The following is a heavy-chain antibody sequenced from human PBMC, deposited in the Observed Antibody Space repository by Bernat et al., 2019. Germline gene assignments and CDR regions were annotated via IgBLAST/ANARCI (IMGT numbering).Heavy chain of an antibody. J-gene: IGHJ4*02. V-gene: IGHV3-30-3*01. CDR1: GFTFSSYA. CDR3: ASTMVLCLRLPFSC. D-gene: IGHD3-10*01. CDR2: ISYDGSNK. Sequence: QVQLVESGGGVVQPGRSLRLSCAASGFTFSSYAMHWVRQAPGKGLEWVAVISYDGSNKYYADSVKGRFTISRDNSKNTLYLQMNSLRAEDTAVYYCASTMVLCLRLPFSCWGQGTLVTLS.